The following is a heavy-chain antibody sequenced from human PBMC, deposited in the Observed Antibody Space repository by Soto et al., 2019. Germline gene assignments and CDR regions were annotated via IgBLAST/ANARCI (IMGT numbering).Heavy chain of an antibody. D-gene: IGHD1-1*01. CDR2: ISGSGDSI. CDR1: GFTFSSYA. CDR3: AKEGDSTGTRGVDQRMDV. Sequence: EVQLLESGGGLVQPGGSLRLSCAASGFTFSSYAMSWVRQAPGKGLEWVSGISGSGDSIYYADSVKGRFTVSRDNSKKDLYLQMTSLRAEDTALYYCAKEGDSTGTRGVDQRMDVWGQLTTVTLAS. J-gene: IGHJ6*02. V-gene: IGHV3-23*01.